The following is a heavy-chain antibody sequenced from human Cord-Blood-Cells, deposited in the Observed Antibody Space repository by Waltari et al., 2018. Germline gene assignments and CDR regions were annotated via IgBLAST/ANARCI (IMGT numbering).Heavy chain of an antibody. Sequence: QVQLVQSGAEVKKPGSSVKVSCKASGGTFSSYATSWVRQAPGQGLEWMGGIIPIFGTANYAQKFQGRVTITADESTSTAYMELSSLRSEDTAVYYCATAYCGGDCYKTYYYYGMDVWGQGTTVTVSS. V-gene: IGHV1-69*01. J-gene: IGHJ6*02. CDR3: ATAYCGGDCYKTYYYYGMDV. D-gene: IGHD2-21*01. CDR1: GGTFSSYA. CDR2: IIPIFGTA.